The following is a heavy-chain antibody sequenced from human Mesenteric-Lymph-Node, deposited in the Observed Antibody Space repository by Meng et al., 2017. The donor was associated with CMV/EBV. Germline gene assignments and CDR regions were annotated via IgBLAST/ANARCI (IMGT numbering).Heavy chain of an antibody. D-gene: IGHD6-6*01. CDR3: ASSSVIYDGMDV. Sequence: GESLKISCAASGFTFSSYSMNWVRQAPGKGLEWVSSISSSSSYIYYADSVKGRFTISRDNAKNSLYLQMNSLRAEDTAVYYCASSSVIYDGMDVWGQGTTVTVSS. V-gene: IGHV3-21*01. CDR1: GFTFSSYS. CDR2: ISSSSSYI. J-gene: IGHJ6*02.